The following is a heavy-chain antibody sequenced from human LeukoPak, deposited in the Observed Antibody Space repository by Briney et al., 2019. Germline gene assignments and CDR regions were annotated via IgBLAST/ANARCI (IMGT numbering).Heavy chain of an antibody. Sequence: ASVKVSCKASGYTFTSYGISRVRQAPGQGLEWMGWISAYNGNTNYAQKLQGRVTMTTDTSTSTAYMELRSLRSDDTAVYYCARGEYYYDSSGYYYNYWGQGTLVTVSS. D-gene: IGHD3-22*01. J-gene: IGHJ4*02. CDR2: ISAYNGNT. V-gene: IGHV1-18*01. CDR3: ARGEYYYDSSGYYYNY. CDR1: GYTFTSYG.